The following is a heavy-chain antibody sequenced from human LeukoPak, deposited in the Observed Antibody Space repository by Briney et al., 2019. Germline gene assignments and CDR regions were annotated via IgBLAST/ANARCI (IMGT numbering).Heavy chain of an antibody. D-gene: IGHD1-1*01. CDR3: VTNIAGAFDI. V-gene: IGHV3-64*01. CDR2: VSADGVST. J-gene: IGHJ3*02. Sequence: PGGPLRLSCSASGFTFSAYAMHWVRQAPGKGLEHVSIVSADGVSTYYAMSVKGRFTISRDNSKSTAYLQVGSLRGEDMAMYYCVTNIAGAFDIWGQGTMVTVSS. CDR1: GFTFSAYA.